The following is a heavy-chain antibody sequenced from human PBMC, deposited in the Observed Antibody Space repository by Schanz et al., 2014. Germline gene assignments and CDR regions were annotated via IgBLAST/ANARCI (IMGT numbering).Heavy chain of an antibody. Sequence: QVQLVQSGAEVMKPGSSVKVSCKASGYTFTSYYMHWVRQAPGQGLEWMGIINPSGGSTSYAQKFQGRVTMTRDTSTSTVYMELSSLRSEDTAVYYCARDGEAAAGCDYWGQGTLVTVSS. J-gene: IGHJ4*02. CDR3: ARDGEAAAGCDY. V-gene: IGHV1-46*03. D-gene: IGHD6-13*01. CDR2: INPSGGST. CDR1: GYTFTSYY.